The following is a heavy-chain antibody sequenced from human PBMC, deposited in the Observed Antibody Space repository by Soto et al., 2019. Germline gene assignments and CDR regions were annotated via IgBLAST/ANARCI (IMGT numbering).Heavy chain of an antibody. Sequence: PXGSLRLSCAASGXSFSSYGMEWVRLAPGKGLEWVAATTYDGGIKHYVDSVKCRFTISRDNSKNTLYLQMNSMRVEDTATYYCAGALENPYFYYGLNVWGQGTTGTVSS. V-gene: IGHV3-30*03. D-gene: IGHD1-1*01. CDR1: GXSFSSYG. CDR3: AGALENPYFYYGLNV. CDR2: TTYDGGIK. J-gene: IGHJ6*02.